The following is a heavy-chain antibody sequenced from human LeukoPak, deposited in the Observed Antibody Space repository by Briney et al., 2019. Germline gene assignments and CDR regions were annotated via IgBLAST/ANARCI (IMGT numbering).Heavy chain of an antibody. CDR2: IYTSGST. D-gene: IGHD2-2*01. V-gene: IGHV4-4*07. J-gene: IGHJ4*02. CDR1: GGSISSYY. CDR3: ARVSSPFSRQPFDY. Sequence: TPSETLSLTCTVSGGSISSYYWSWIRQPPGKGLEWIGRIYTSGSTNYNPSLKSRVTMSVDTSKNQFSLRLSSVTAADTAVYYCARVSSPFSRQPFDYWGQGTMVTVSS.